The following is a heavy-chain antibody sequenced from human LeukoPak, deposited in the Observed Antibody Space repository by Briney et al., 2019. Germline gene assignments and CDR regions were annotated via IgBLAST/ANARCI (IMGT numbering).Heavy chain of an antibody. D-gene: IGHD3-3*01. CDR2: IKQDGSEK. V-gene: IGHV3-7*01. J-gene: IGHJ4*02. CDR1: GFTFSSYW. CDR3: ARREYDFWSGYYMLDY. Sequence: GGSLRLSCAASGFTFSSYWMSWVRQAPGKGLEWVANIKQDGSEKYYVDSVKGRFTISRDNAKNSLYLQMNSLRAEDTAVYYCARREYDFWSGYYMLDYWGQGTLVTVSS.